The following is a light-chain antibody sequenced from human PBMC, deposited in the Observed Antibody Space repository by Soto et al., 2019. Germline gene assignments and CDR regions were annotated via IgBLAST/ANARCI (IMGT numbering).Light chain of an antibody. V-gene: IGLV1-40*01. CDR1: SSNIGAGYD. J-gene: IGLJ2*01. CDR3: QSYDISLSGSV. CDR2: GNS. Sequence: QSVLTQPPSVSGAPGQRVTISCTGSSSNIGAGYDVHWYQHLPGTAPKLLIYGNSNRPSGVPDRFSGSKSGPSASLVITGLQAEDEADYYCQSYDISLSGSVFGGGTKLTVL.